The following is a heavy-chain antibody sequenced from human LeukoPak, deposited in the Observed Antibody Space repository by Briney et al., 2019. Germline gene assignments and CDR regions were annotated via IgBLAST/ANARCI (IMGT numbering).Heavy chain of an antibody. D-gene: IGHD6-19*01. CDR3: ARDQWLAPDY. Sequence: GGSLRHSCASSGFTFRRYSMNWLRQAPGRGLERVAAISSSSSYIYYADSVKGRFTISRDNAKNSLYLQMSSLRGEDTGVYCCARDQWLAPDYWGQGTLVTVSS. CDR1: GFTFRRYS. J-gene: IGHJ4*02. CDR2: ISSSSSYI. V-gene: IGHV3-21*01.